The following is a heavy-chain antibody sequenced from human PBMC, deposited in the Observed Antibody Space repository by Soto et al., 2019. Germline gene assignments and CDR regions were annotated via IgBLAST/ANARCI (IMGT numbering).Heavy chain of an antibody. V-gene: IGHV4-59*01. CDR1: GGSISSYY. J-gene: IGHJ6*02. Sequence: PSETLSLTCTVSGGSISSYYWSWIRQPPGKGLEWIGYIYYSGSTYYNPSLKSRVTISVDTSKNQFSLKLSSVTAADTAVYYCARGDYDFWSGYYSSWGQGTTVTVSS. CDR2: IYYSGST. CDR3: ARGDYDFWSGYYSS. D-gene: IGHD3-3*01.